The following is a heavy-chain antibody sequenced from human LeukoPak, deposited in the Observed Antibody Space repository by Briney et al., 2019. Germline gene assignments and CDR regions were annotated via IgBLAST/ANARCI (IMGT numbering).Heavy chain of an antibody. Sequence: SETLSLTCAVFGGSFSGYYWSWIRQPPGKGLEWIGEINHSGSTNYNPSLKSRVTISVDRSKNQFSLKLSSVTAADTAVYYCARDKLTAAVDYWGQGTLVTVSS. V-gene: IGHV4-34*01. J-gene: IGHJ4*02. CDR1: GGSFSGYY. D-gene: IGHD6-13*01. CDR2: INHSGST. CDR3: ARDKLTAAVDY.